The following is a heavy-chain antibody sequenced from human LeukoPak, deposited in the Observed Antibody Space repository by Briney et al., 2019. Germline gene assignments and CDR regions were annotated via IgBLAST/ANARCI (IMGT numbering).Heavy chain of an antibody. Sequence: GGSLRLSCAASGFTFSGFYMSWIRQAPGKGLEWLSYISCSGHSIQYADSVKGRFTISRDNAKNSLYLQMNSLRAEDTAVYYCASGWELEPTGYWGQGVLVTVSS. J-gene: IGHJ4*02. CDR3: ASGWELEPTGY. CDR2: ISCSGHSI. D-gene: IGHD1-1*01. V-gene: IGHV3-11*01. CDR1: GFTFSGFY.